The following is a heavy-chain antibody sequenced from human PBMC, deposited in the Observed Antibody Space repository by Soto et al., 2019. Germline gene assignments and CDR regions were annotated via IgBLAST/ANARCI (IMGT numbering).Heavy chain of an antibody. D-gene: IGHD3-9*01. V-gene: IGHV4-39*01. J-gene: IGHJ4*02. CDR3: ANHVLRYFDWLSNFDY. CDR2: IYYSGST. CDR1: GGSISSSSYY. Sequence: SETLSLTCTVSGGSISSSSYYWGWIRQPPGKGLEWIGSIYYSGSTYYNPSLKSRVTISVDTSKNQFSLKLSSVTAADTAVYYCANHVLRYFDWLSNFDYWGQGTLVTVSS.